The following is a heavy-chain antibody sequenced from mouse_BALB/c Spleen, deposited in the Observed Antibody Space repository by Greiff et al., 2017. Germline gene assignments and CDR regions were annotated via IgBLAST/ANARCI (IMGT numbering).Heavy chain of an antibody. Sequence: EVKVVESGGGLVKPGGSLKLSCAASGFTFSSYDMSWVRQTPEKRLEWVAYISSGGGSTYYPDTVKGRFTISRDNAKNTLYLQMSSLKSEDTAMYYCARQSYYGNYGGFDDWGQGTTLTVSS. V-gene: IGHV5-12-1*01. D-gene: IGHD2-10*01. CDR2: ISSGGGST. J-gene: IGHJ2*01. CDR1: GFTFSSYD. CDR3: ARQSYYGNYGGFDD.